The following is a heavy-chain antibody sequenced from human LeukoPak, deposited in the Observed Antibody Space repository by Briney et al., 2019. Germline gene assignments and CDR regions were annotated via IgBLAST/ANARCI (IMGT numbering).Heavy chain of an antibody. CDR2: IRYDGSNR. CDR1: GFTFSSYG. D-gene: IGHD6-19*01. Sequence: GGSLRLSCAASGFTFSSYGIHWVRQAPGKGLEWVAFIRYDGSNRYYADSVKGRFTISRDNSKNTLYLQMNSPRAEDTAVYYCAKGSKAVLFTRDYYMDVWGKGTTVTISS. J-gene: IGHJ6*03. V-gene: IGHV3-30*02. CDR3: AKGSKAVLFTRDYYMDV.